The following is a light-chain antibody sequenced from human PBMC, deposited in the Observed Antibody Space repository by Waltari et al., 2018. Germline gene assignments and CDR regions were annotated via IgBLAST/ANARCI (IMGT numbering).Light chain of an antibody. J-gene: IGLJ2*01. Sequence: QSALTQPASVSGSPGQSIHISCTGSNSYIGGYNFVSWYQQHPGKAPKLMIYDLNKRPSGVSNRFSASKSGKTASLTISGLQAEDEANYYCSSYTTSSTLVFGGGTKVTVL. V-gene: IGLV2-14*03. CDR3: SSYTTSSTLV. CDR2: DLN. CDR1: NSYIGGYNF.